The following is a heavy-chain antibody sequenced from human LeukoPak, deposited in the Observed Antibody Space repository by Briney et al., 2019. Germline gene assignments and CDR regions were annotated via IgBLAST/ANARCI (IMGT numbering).Heavy chain of an antibody. CDR3: ARSSLGTITAGPFDY. D-gene: IGHD5-12*01. CDR2: ISGYNGNT. CDR1: GYTFSSYG. V-gene: IGHV1-18*01. J-gene: IGHJ4*02. Sequence: ASVRVSCKASGYTFSSYGIAWVRQAPGQGLEWMGWISGYNGNTNYAQKLQGRVSMTTDTSTTTAYMELRSLTSDDTALYYCARSSLGTITAGPFDYWGQGTLVTVSS.